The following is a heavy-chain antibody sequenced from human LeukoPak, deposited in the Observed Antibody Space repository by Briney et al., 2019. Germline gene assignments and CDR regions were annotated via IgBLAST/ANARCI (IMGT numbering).Heavy chain of an antibody. Sequence: AASVTVSCKASGYTFTGYYMHWVRQAPGQGLEWMGWINPNSGGTNYAQKFQGRVTMTRDTSISTAYMELSRLRSDDTAVYYCARSGSYVWWFDPWGQGTLVTVSS. D-gene: IGHD1-26*01. CDR3: ARSGSYVWWFDP. V-gene: IGHV1-2*02. J-gene: IGHJ5*02. CDR1: GYTFTGYY. CDR2: INPNSGGT.